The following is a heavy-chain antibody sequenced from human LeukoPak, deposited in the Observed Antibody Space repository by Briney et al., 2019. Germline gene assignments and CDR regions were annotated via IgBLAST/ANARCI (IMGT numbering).Heavy chain of an antibody. J-gene: IGHJ6*04. CDR3: ARILRYGEGNYYYGMDV. D-gene: IGHD4-17*01. CDR2: IYYSGST. V-gene: IGHV4-61*01. CDR1: GGSVSIGSYY. Sequence: SETLSLTCTVSGGSVSIGSYYWSWIRQPPGKGLEWIGYIYYSGSTNYNPSLKSRVTISVDTSKNQFSLKLSSVTAADTAVYYCARILRYGEGNYYYGMDVWGKGTTVTVSS.